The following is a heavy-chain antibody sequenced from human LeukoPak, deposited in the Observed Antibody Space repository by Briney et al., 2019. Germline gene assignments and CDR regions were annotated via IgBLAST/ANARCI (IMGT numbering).Heavy chain of an antibody. J-gene: IGHJ4*02. CDR3: AKDFLPVYYDFDY. CDR2: ISGSGGST. Sequence: GGSLRLSCAASGFTFSDYYMSWVRQAPGKGLEWVSAISGSGGSTYYADSVKGRFTISRDNSKNTLYLQMNSLRAEDTAVYYCAKDFLPVYYDFDYWGQGTLVTVSS. CDR1: GFTFSDYY. V-gene: IGHV3-23*01. D-gene: IGHD3-22*01.